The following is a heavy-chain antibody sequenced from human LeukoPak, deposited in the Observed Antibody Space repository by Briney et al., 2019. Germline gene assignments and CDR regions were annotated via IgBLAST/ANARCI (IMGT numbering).Heavy chain of an antibody. J-gene: IGHJ4*02. V-gene: IGHV1-69*13. CDR2: VIPIFGTA. Sequence: SVKVSCKASGGTFSSYAISWVRQAPGQGREWMGGVIPIFGTANYAQKFQGRVTITADESTSTAYMELSSLRSEDTAVYYCARGGRYYDSSGYLDYWGQGTLVTVSS. D-gene: IGHD3-22*01. CDR3: ARGGRYYDSSGYLDY. CDR1: GGTFSSYA.